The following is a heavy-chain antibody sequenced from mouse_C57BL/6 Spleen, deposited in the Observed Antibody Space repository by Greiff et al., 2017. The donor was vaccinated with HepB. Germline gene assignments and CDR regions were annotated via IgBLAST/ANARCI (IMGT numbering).Heavy chain of an antibody. CDR1: GYTFTDYY. Sequence: QVQLKQSGAELVRPGASVKLSCKASGYTFTDYYINWVKQRPGQGLEWIARIYPGSGNTYYNEKFKGKATLTAEKSSSTAYMQLSSLTSEDSAVYFCARRGYYGFDAMDYWGQGTSVTVSS. CDR2: IYPGSGNT. V-gene: IGHV1-76*01. D-gene: IGHD1-1*01. J-gene: IGHJ4*01. CDR3: ARRGYYGFDAMDY.